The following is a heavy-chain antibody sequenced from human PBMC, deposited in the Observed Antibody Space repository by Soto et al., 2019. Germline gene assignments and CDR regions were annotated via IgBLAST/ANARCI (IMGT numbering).Heavy chain of an antibody. J-gene: IGHJ6*02. CDR3: TRLGLWYGGQYYYGLDV. Sequence: PGGSLRLSCAASGFTFTGSSMHWVRQASGKGLEWVGRIRSKANTYATAYAASVKGRFTISRDDSKNTAYLQMNSLKAEDTALYYCTRLGLWYGGQYYYGLDVWGQGTTVTVSS. D-gene: IGHD3-10*01. V-gene: IGHV3-73*01. CDR2: IRSKANTYAT. CDR1: GFTFTGSS.